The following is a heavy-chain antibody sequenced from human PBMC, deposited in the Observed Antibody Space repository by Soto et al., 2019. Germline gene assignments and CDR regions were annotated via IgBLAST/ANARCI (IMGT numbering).Heavy chain of an antibody. CDR2: IYYSGST. CDR1: GGSISSSSYY. CDR3: ARHGDYLFFDY. Sequence: PSETLSLTCTVSGGSISSSSYYWGWIRQPPGKGLEWIGSIYYSGSTYYNPSLKSRVTISVDTSKNQFSLKLSSVTAADTAVYYCARHGDYLFFDYLGQGTLVTVSS. J-gene: IGHJ4*02. V-gene: IGHV4-39*01. D-gene: IGHD4-17*01.